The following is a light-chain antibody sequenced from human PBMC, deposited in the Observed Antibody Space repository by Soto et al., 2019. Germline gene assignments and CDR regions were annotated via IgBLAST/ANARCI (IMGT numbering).Light chain of an antibody. V-gene: IGKV1-33*01. CDR1: QEISNY. CDR3: PLYDNHPPT. CDR2: DAF. Sequence: DIQMTQSPSSLSASVGDIVTITCQASQEISNYLNWYQQKPGKATKLLIYDAFNLETGVPSRFSGSGSWTNFTFTISSLQPEDIASYYCPLYDNHPPTFGQGTKVEIK. J-gene: IGKJ1*01.